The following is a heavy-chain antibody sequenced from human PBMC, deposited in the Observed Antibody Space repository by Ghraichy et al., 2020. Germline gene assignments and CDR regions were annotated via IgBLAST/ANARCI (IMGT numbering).Heavy chain of an antibody. CDR3: ARGLDYDSSDYYYMDV. V-gene: IGHV4-34*01. J-gene: IGHJ6*03. CDR1: GGSFSGYY. Sequence: GSLRLSCAVYGGSFSGYYWSWIRQPPGKGLEWIGEINHSGSTNYNPSLKSRVTISVDTSKNQFSLKLSSVTAADTAVYYCARGLDYDSSDYYYMDVWGKGTTVTVSS. D-gene: IGHD3-22*01. CDR2: INHSGST.